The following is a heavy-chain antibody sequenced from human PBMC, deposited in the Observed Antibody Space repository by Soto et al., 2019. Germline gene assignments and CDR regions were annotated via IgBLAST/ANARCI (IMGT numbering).Heavy chain of an antibody. V-gene: IGHV3-30*18. J-gene: IGHJ6*02. Sequence: GGSLRLSCAASGFTFSSYGMHWVRQAPGKGLEWVAVISYDGSNKYYADSVKGRFTISRDNSKNTLYLQMNSLRAEGTAVYYCAKDLGAYSYGLYYYGMDVWGQGTTVTVSS. CDR1: GFTFSSYG. CDR3: AKDLGAYSYGLYYYGMDV. D-gene: IGHD5-18*01. CDR2: ISYDGSNK.